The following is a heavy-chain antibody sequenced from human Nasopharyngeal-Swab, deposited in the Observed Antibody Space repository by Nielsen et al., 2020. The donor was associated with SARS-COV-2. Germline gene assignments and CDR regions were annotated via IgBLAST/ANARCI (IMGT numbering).Heavy chain of an antibody. Sequence: GEPLKISCAASGFTFSSYGMHWVRQAPGKGLEWVAVIWYDGSNKYYADSVKGRFTISRDNSKNTLYLQMNSLRAEDTAVYYCAREEAGYSSGWNNWFDPWGQGTLVTVSS. CDR2: IWYDGSNK. V-gene: IGHV3-33*01. CDR1: GFTFSSYG. J-gene: IGHJ5*02. D-gene: IGHD6-19*01. CDR3: AREEAGYSSGWNNWFDP.